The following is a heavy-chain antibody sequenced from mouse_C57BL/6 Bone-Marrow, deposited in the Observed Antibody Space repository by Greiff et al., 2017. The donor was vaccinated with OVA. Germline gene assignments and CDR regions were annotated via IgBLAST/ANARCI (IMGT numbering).Heavy chain of an antibody. J-gene: IGHJ2*01. CDR2: INPNNGGT. V-gene: IGHV1-22*01. CDR3: ARWLWWLDY. Sequence: EVKLVESGPELVKPGASVKMSCKASGYTFTDYNMHWVKQSHGKSLEWIGYINPNNGGTSYNQKFKGKATLTVNKSSSTAYMELRSLTSEDSAVYYCARWLWWLDYWGQGTTLTVSS. CDR1: GYTFTDYN. D-gene: IGHD1-1*02.